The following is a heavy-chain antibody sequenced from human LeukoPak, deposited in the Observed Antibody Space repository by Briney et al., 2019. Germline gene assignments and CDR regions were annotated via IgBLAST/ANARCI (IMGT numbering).Heavy chain of an antibody. CDR2: ISAYNGNT. V-gene: IGHV1-18*01. J-gene: IGHJ3*02. Sequence: ASVKVSCKASGYTFTNYGISWVRQAPGQGLEWMGWISAYNGNTNYAQKFQGRVTMTRNTSISTAYMELSSLRSEDTAVYYCARGQRNLLLWFGESGGAFDIWGQGTMVTVSS. CDR1: GYTFTNYG. CDR3: ARGQRNLLLWFGESGGAFDI. D-gene: IGHD3-10*01.